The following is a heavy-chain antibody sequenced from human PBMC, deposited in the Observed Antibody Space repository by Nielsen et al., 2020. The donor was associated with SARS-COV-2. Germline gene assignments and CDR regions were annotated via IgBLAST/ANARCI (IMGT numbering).Heavy chain of an antibody. J-gene: IGHJ4*02. CDR3: ARDEGVVVPAAIRD. V-gene: IGHV3-21*01. CDR1: GFTFSSYS. CDR2: ISSSSSYI. D-gene: IGHD2-2*02. Sequence: GGSPRLSCAASGFTFSSYSMNWVRQAPGKGLEWVSSISSSSSYIYYADSVKGRFTISRDNAKNSLYLQMNSLRAEDTAVYYCARDEGVVVPAAIRDWGQGTLVTVSS.